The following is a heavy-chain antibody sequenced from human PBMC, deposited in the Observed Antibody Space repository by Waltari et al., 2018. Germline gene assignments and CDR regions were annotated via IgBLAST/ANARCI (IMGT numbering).Heavy chain of an antibody. D-gene: IGHD6-13*01. CDR2: INPDGGLT. CDR3: VLYSSSFLGDC. V-gene: IGHV3-74*01. J-gene: IGHJ4*02. CDR1: GFTFSSYW. Sequence: EVLLVESGGGLVQPGGSLRLSCAASGFTFSSYWMHWVRQAPGKGLVSVSHINPDGGLTNYADSVKGRFTISRDNAKNTLFLQMNSLRAEDTAVYYCVLYSSSFLGDCWGQGTLVTVSS.